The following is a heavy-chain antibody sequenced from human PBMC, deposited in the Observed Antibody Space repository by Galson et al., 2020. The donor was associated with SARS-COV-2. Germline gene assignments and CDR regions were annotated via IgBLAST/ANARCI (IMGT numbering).Heavy chain of an antibody. D-gene: IGHD6-19*01. V-gene: IGHV3-9*01. Sequence: GGSLRLSCAASGFTFDDYAMHWVRQAPGKGLEWVSGISWNSGSIGYADSVKGRFTISRDNAKNSLYLQMNSLRAEDTALYYCAKDGDDSSGWTFDYWGQGTLVTVSS. CDR3: AKDGDDSSGWTFDY. CDR1: GFTFDDYA. CDR2: ISWNSGSI. J-gene: IGHJ4*02.